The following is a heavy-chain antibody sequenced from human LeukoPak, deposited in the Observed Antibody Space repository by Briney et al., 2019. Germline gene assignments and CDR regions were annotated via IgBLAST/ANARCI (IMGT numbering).Heavy chain of an antibody. D-gene: IGHD2-8*01. V-gene: IGHV1-2*06. CDR3: ARGAHIVLMVYAIWVDY. J-gene: IGHJ4*02. CDR2: INPNSGGT. CDR1: GYTFTGYY. Sequence: GASVKVSCKASGYTFTGYYMHWLRQAPGQGLEWMGRINPNSGGTNYAQKFQGRVTMTRDTSISTAYMELSRLRSDDTAVYYCARGAHIVLMVYAIWVDYWGQGTLVTVSS.